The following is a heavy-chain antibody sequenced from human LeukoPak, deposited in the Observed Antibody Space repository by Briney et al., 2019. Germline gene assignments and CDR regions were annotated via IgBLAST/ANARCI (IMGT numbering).Heavy chain of an antibody. D-gene: IGHD3-10*01. Sequence: GGSLRLSCAASGFTFSSYSMNWVRQAPGKGLEWVSYISSSSSTIYYADSVKGRFTISRDNAKNSLYLQMNSLRAEDTAVYYCARGRVITMVRGVLVYWGQGTLVTVSS. CDR2: ISSSSSTI. V-gene: IGHV3-48*01. CDR1: GFTFSSYS. CDR3: ARGRVITMVRGVLVY. J-gene: IGHJ4*02.